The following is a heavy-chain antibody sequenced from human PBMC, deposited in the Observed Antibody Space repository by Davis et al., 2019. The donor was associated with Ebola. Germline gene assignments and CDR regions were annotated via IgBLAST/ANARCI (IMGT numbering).Heavy chain of an antibody. CDR3: AKDTASDWSTGYFDL. CDR2: ISANGESP. CDR1: GFAFNNYA. J-gene: IGHJ2*01. Sequence: GESLKISCVASGFAFNNYAMSWVRQAPGKGLEWVSGISANGESPNYADSVKGQFTVSRDNSKNTMYLQMNSLRAEDTAVFHCAKDTASDWSTGYFDLWGRGTLVTVSS. D-gene: IGHD6-19*01. V-gene: IGHV3-23*01.